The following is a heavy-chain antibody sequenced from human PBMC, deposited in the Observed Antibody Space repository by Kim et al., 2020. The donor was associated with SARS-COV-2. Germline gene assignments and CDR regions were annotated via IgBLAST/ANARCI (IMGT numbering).Heavy chain of an antibody. CDR2: IVVGSGDT. CDR1: GFTLSNSA. Sequence: ASVKVSCKASGFTLSNSAMHWVRQARGQRLEWIAWIVVGSGDTRYSQKFLERVSITRDMSTSTGYMEVSGLRSEDTAVYYCAALNRAAVSDTNYYYYGMDVWGQGTTVTVSS. V-gene: IGHV1-58*02. J-gene: IGHJ6*02. D-gene: IGHD6-19*01. CDR3: AALNRAAVSDTNYYYYGMDV.